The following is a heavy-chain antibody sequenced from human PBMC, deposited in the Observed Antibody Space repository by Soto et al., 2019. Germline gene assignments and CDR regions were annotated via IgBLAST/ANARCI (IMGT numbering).Heavy chain of an antibody. CDR3: ARANITWIQLWLLWFDP. Sequence: PSETLSLTCAVYGGSFSGYYWSWIRQPPGKGLEWTGEINHSGSTNYNPSLKSRVTISVDTSKNQFSLKLSSVTAADTAVYYCARANITWIQLWLLWFDPWGQGTLVTVSS. CDR2: INHSGST. D-gene: IGHD5-18*01. CDR1: GGSFSGYY. V-gene: IGHV4-34*01. J-gene: IGHJ5*02.